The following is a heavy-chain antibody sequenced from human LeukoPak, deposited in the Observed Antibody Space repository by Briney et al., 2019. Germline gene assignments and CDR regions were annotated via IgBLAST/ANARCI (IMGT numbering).Heavy chain of an antibody. J-gene: IGHJ4*02. CDR1: GGTLTGYY. CDR2: INPNSGGT. V-gene: IGHV1-2*06. D-gene: IGHD1-26*01. CDR3: ARAGSGRNFDY. Sequence: GSSVKVSCKASGGTLTGYYIHWVRQAPGQGLEWMGRINPNSGGTDYAQRFQGRVTVTRDTSISTAYMELSRLRSDDTAVYYCARAGSGRNFDYWGQGTLVTVSS.